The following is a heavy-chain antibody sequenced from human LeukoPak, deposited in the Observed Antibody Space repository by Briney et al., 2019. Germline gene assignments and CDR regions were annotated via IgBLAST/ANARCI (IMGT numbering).Heavy chain of an antibody. D-gene: IGHD6-13*01. Sequence: GESLRLSCAASGFTLSVHWMYWVRQDPGKGLVGVSRINPDGSYTNHADYVKGRFTISRDNAKNTLYLQIDSLRAEDTAVYYCVRDSSLLYWGQGALVIVSS. CDR3: VRDSSLLY. CDR1: GFTLSVHW. V-gene: IGHV3-74*01. J-gene: IGHJ4*02. CDR2: INPDGSYT.